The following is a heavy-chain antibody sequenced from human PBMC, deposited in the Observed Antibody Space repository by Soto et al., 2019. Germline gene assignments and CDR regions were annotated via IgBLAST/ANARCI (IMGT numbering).Heavy chain of an antibody. CDR2: ISDDGSSK. CDR3: TRADLTVTLSVFDP. D-gene: IGHD4-17*01. V-gene: IGHV3-30-3*01. J-gene: IGHJ5*02. Sequence: QVQLVESGGGVVQPGRSLRLSCAASGFIFNTYPMHWVRQAPGKGLEWVALISDDGSSKYYADSVKGRFTISRDNSKNTLYLQMISLSAEDTAVYYCTRADLTVTLSVFDPWGQGTLVTVSS. CDR1: GFIFNTYP.